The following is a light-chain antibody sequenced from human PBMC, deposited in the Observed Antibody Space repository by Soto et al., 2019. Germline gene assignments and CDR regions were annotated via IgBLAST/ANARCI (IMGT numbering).Light chain of an antibody. Sequence: QSVLTQPHSASGSPGQSVTISCTGSSSDVGGYNYVSWYQQHPGKAPKLMIYEVNKRPSGVPDRFSGSKSGNTASLTVSGLQAEDEADYYCSSYAGSNTPYVFGTGTKVTVL. V-gene: IGLV2-8*01. CDR2: EVN. CDR3: SSYAGSNTPYV. CDR1: SSDVGGYNY. J-gene: IGLJ1*01.